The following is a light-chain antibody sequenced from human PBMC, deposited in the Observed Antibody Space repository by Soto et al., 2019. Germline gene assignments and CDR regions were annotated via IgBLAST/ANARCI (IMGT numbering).Light chain of an antibody. J-gene: IGLJ1*01. CDR3: QSYDSSLTGWV. CDR1: SSNIGANYA. Sequence: QSVLTQPPSVSGAPGHRVTISCAGSSSNIGANYAVHWYQQLPGTAPKLLIYDYNKRPSGAPDRFSGSKSGTSASLAITGLQAEDEADYYCQSYDSSLTGWVFGTGTKVTV. V-gene: IGLV1-40*01. CDR2: DYN.